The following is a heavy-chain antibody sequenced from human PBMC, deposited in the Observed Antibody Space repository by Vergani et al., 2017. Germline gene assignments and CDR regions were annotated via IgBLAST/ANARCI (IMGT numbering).Heavy chain of an antibody. CDR2: INPSGGST. J-gene: IGHJ5*02. CDR1: GYTFTSYH. D-gene: IGHD6-13*01. CDR3: ARVIAEAGTGWDWFDP. Sequence: QVQLVQSGAEVKKPGASVKASCKASGYTFTSYHMHWVRKAPGQGLEWMGIINPSGGSTSYAQKFQGRVTMTRDTSTSTVYMELSSLRSEDTAVYYCARVIAEAGTGWDWFDPWGQGTLVTVSS. V-gene: IGHV1-46*03.